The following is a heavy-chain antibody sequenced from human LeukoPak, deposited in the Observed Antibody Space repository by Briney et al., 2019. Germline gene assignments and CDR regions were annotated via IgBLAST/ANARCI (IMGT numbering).Heavy chain of an antibody. CDR2: INIEGTST. V-gene: IGHV3-74*01. D-gene: IGHD1/OR15-1a*01. Sequence: AGGSLRLSCAASGFNFNSYWMQWVRQAPGKGLVWVSRINIEGTSTAYAGSVKGRFTISRDNAKNTLYLQMNSLRAEDTAVYYCARDQSRNTNAFDIWGQGTMVTVSS. CDR1: GFNFNSYW. CDR3: ARDQSRNTNAFDI. J-gene: IGHJ3*02.